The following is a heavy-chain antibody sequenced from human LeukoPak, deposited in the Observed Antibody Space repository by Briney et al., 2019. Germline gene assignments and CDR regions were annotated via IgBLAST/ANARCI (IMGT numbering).Heavy chain of an antibody. Sequence: SETLSLTCTVSGGSISSYYWSWIRQPPGKGLEWIGYIYYSGSTNYNPSLKSRVTISVDTSKNQFSLKLSSVTAADTAVYYCARGGKYCGGDCYMDLFDYWGQGTLVTVSS. V-gene: IGHV4-59*01. J-gene: IGHJ4*02. CDR1: GGSISSYY. CDR2: IYYSGST. D-gene: IGHD2-21*02. CDR3: ARGGKYCGGDCYMDLFDY.